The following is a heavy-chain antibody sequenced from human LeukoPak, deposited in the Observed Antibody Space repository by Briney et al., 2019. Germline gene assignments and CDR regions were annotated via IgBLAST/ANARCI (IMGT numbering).Heavy chain of an antibody. Sequence: PGRSLRLSCAASGFTFSSYGMHWVRQAPGKGLEWVAVISYDGSNKYYADSVKGRFTISRDNSKNTLYLQMNSLRAEDMAVYYCAKDHITMVRVNWFDPWGQGTLVTVSS. V-gene: IGHV3-30*18. CDR3: AKDHITMVRVNWFDP. CDR2: ISYDGSNK. J-gene: IGHJ5*02. D-gene: IGHD3-10*01. CDR1: GFTFSSYG.